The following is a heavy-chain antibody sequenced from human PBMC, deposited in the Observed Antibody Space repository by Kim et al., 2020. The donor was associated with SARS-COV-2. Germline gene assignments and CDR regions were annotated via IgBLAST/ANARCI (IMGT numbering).Heavy chain of an antibody. CDR1: GFSFKNYG. D-gene: IGHD3-10*01. Sequence: GGSLRLSCAGSGFSFKNYGMHWVRQAPGKGLEWVALIAYGGNDAYYIDSVKGRFNISRDDSKSTVYLQMDSPRPEDTAVYYCAKDRFPGNMVRGVGGVWG. CDR2: IAYGGNDA. V-gene: IGHV3-30*18. CDR3: AKDRFPGNMVRGVGGV. J-gene: IGHJ6*01.